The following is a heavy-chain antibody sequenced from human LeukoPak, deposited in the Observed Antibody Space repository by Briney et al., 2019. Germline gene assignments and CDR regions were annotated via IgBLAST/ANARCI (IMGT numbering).Heavy chain of an antibody. J-gene: IGHJ4*02. CDR2: INWNSGSI. CDR1: GFTFDDYA. D-gene: IGHD5-12*01. V-gene: IGHV3-9*01. CDR3: AKAPRVDIVASNFDY. Sequence: GRSLRLSCVASGFTFDDYAMHWVWQAPGKGLEWVSGINWNSGSIGYADSVKGRFTISRDNSKTTLYLQIHSLRADDTAIYFCAKAPRVDIVASNFDYWGQGTLVTVSS.